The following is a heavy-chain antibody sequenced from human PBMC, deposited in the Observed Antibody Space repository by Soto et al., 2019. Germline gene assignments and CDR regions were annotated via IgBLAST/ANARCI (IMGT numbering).Heavy chain of an antibody. CDR2: IYPGDSDT. J-gene: IGHJ6*02. D-gene: IGHD5-12*01. CDR1: GYSFTSYW. Sequence: PGESLKISCKGSGYSFTSYWIGWVRQMPGKGLEWMGIIYPGDSDTRYSPSFQGQVTISADKSISTAYLQWSSLKASDTAMYYCARQNSGYDLAYYYYGRDVWGQGTTVTVS. CDR3: ARQNSGYDLAYYYYGRDV. V-gene: IGHV5-51*01.